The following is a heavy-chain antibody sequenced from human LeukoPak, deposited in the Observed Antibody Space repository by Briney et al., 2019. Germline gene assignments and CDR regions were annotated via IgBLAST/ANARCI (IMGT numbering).Heavy chain of an antibody. J-gene: IGHJ3*02. V-gene: IGHV3-21*01. CDR3: ARPTSTDAFDI. CDR1: GFTFSGYS. Sequence: GGSLSLSCAASGFTFSGYSLNWVRQAPGKGLGWVSSISSSSSYIYYADSVKGRFTISRDNAKNSLYLQMNSLRAEDTAVYYCARPTSTDAFDIWGQGTMVTVSS. CDR2: ISSSSSYI.